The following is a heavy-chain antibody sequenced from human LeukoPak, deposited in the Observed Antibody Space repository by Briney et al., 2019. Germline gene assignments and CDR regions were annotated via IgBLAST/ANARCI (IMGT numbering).Heavy chain of an antibody. D-gene: IGHD3-3*01. CDR2: ISNDGSNK. J-gene: IGHJ4*02. CDR1: GFTFSSKG. V-gene: IGHV3-30*18. Sequence: PGGSLRVSCAVSGFTFSSKGMHWVRQAPGKGLEWVAFISNDGSNKYYADSVKGRFTISRDNSKNTLYLQMNSLRDEDTAVYYCTKGDDFWIGDPRFDYWGQGTLVTVSS. CDR3: TKGDDFWIGDPRFDY.